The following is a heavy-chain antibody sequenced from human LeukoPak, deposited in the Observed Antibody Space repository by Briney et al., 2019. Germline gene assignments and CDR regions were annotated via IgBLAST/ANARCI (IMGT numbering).Heavy chain of an antibody. J-gene: IGHJ3*01. V-gene: IGHV4-4*02. CDR3: ARDQRYYDSSGYPEDGFDV. D-gene: IGHD3-22*01. CDR2: IYHSGST. Sequence: SGTLSLTCAVSGASINSSNWWSWVRQSPGKGPEWIGEIYHSGSTNYNPSLKSRVIISVDKSKNQFSLKVTSVTAADTAMYYCARDQRYYDSSGYPEDGFDVWGQGTMVTVSS. CDR1: GASINSSNW.